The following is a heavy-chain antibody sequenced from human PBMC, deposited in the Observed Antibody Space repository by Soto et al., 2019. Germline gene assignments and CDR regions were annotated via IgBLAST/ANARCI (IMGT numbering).Heavy chain of an antibody. CDR2: IYYSGST. D-gene: IGHD4-17*01. Sequence: PSATLSLTCTVSGGSISSSSYYWGWIRQPPGKGLEWIGSIYYSGSTYYNPSLKSRVTISVDTSKNQFSLKLSSVTAADTAVYYCARLPDYGDYGFDYWGQGTLVTAPQ. V-gene: IGHV4-39*01. J-gene: IGHJ4*02. CDR1: GGSISSSSYY. CDR3: ARLPDYGDYGFDY.